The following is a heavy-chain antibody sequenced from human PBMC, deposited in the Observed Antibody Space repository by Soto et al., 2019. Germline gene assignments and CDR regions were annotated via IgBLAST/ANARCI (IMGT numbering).Heavy chain of an antibody. V-gene: IGHV3-30*18. CDR1: GFTFSSYG. J-gene: IGHJ4*02. Sequence: QVQLVESGGGVVQPGRSLRLSCAASGFTFSSYGIHWVRQAPGKGLEWVAVISYDGSNKYYADSVKGRFTISRDNSKNTLYLQMNSLRAEDTAVYYCAKEDAMVVTIDYWGQGTLVTVSS. CDR3: AKEDAMVVTIDY. CDR2: ISYDGSNK. D-gene: IGHD2-21*02.